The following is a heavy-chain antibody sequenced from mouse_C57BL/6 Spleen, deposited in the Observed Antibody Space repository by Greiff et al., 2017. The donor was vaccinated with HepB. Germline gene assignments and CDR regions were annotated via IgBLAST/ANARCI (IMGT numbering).Heavy chain of an antibody. CDR2: ISYDGSN. J-gene: IGHJ3*01. CDR1: GYSITSGYY. Sequence: EVKLQESGPGLVKPSQSLSLTCSVTGYSITSGYYWNWIRQFPGNKLEWMGYISYDGSNNYNPSLKNRISITRDTSKNQFFLKLNSVTTEDTATYYCARDGLDGFAYWGQGTLVTVSA. CDR3: ARDGLDGFAY. V-gene: IGHV3-6*01. D-gene: IGHD3-1*01.